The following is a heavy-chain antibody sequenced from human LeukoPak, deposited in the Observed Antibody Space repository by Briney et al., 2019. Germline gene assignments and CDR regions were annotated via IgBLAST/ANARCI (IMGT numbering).Heavy chain of an antibody. D-gene: IGHD1-26*01. CDR3: ARSIVGATTGGDY. V-gene: IGHV3-23*01. CDR2: ISGSGGST. J-gene: IGHJ4*02. CDR1: GFTFSSYA. Sequence: GGSLRLSCAASGFTFSSYAMSWVRQAPGKGLEWVSAISGSGGSTYYADSVKGRFTISRDNSKNTLYLQMNSLRAEDTAVYYCARSIVGATTGGDYWGQGTLVTVSS.